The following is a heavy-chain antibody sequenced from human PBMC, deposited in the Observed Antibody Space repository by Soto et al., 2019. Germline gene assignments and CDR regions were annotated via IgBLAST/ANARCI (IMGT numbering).Heavy chain of an antibody. V-gene: IGHV3-30*18. Sequence: QVQMVETGGGVVQPGTSLRLSCATSGFTFSTSGMHWVRQAPGKGLEWVAMISHDGSVTYYTDSVQGRFTISRDTPKNALYFLMTSLRDDDTAIYYCAKDWGSSGWYNWFDPWGQGTRVTVS. D-gene: IGHD6-13*01. CDR2: ISHDGSVT. J-gene: IGHJ5*02. CDR1: GFTFSTSG. CDR3: AKDWGSSGWYNWFDP.